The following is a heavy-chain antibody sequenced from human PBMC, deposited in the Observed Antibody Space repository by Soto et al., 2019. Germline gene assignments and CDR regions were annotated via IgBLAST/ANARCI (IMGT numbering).Heavy chain of an antibody. V-gene: IGHV3-33*01. D-gene: IGHD4-17*01. CDR2: IWYDGSNK. CDR1: GFTFSSYG. Sequence: GGSLRLSCAASGFTFSSYGMHWVRQAPGKGLEWVAVIWYDGSNKYYADSVKGRFTISRDNSKNTLYLQMNSLRAEDTAVYYCARDGHDYGRFDPWGQGTLVTVSS. CDR3: ARDGHDYGRFDP. J-gene: IGHJ5*02.